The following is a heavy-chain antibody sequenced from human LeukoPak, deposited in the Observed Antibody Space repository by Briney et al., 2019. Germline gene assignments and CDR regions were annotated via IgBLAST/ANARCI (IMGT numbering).Heavy chain of an antibody. J-gene: IGHJ4*02. CDR3: ARHGHHGDHDY. D-gene: IGHD2-21*02. CDR1: GGSISSYY. Sequence: KTSETLSLTCTVSGGSISSYYWSWIRQPPGKGLEWIGYIYYSGSTKYNPSLKSRVTISVDTSKNQFSLNLSSVTAADTAVYYCARHGHHGDHDYWGQGTLVTVSS. V-gene: IGHV4-59*08. CDR2: IYYSGST.